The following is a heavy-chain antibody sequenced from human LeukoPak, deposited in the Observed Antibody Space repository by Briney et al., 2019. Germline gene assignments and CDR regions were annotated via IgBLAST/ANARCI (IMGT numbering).Heavy chain of an antibody. CDR2: INHSGST. V-gene: IGHV4-34*01. J-gene: IGHJ4*02. Sequence: SSETLSLTCAVYGGSFSGYYWSWIRQPRGRGLEWIGEINHSGSTNYNPSLKSRVTISVDTSKNQFSLKLSSVTAADTAVYYCASLRGSRDYWGQGTLVTVSS. CDR3: ASLRGSRDY. D-gene: IGHD3-16*01. CDR1: GGSFSGYY.